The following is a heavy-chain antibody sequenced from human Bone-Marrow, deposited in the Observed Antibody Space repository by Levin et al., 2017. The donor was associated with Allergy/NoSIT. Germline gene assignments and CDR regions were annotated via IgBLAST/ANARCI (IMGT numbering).Heavy chain of an antibody. CDR1: GYTFTAYY. CDR3: ARGSSSVGYFDS. J-gene: IGHJ4*02. CDR2: INSNSGGT. D-gene: IGHD6-19*01. Sequence: VASVKVSCKASGYTFTAYYLHWLRQAPGHGLEWMGWINSNSGGTRFPQKFQGRVTVTRDTSISTVYMELNRLTSDDTAVYYCARGSSSVGYFDSWGQGILVTVSS. V-gene: IGHV1-2*02.